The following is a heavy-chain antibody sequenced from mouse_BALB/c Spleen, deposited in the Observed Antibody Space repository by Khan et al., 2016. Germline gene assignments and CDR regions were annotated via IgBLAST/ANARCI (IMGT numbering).Heavy chain of an antibody. Sequence: VQLQQPGAELVKPGASVKLSCTASGFNIKDTYMHWVNQRPEQGLEWIGRIDPANGNTKYDPKFQGKATITADTSSNTAYLQLSSLTSEDTAVYYCASRLAYWGQGTLVTVSA. V-gene: IGHV14-3*02. CDR2: IDPANGNT. CDR3: ASRLAY. CDR1: GFNIKDTY. J-gene: IGHJ3*01.